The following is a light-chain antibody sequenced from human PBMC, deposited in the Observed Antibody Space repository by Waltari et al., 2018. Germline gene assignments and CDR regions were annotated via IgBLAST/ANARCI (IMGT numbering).Light chain of an antibody. CDR3: SSFAGTKNWV. Sequence: QSALTQPPSASGSPGPSVPISCTGPSSDVGGYTVVSWYQQLPGKAPKLMIFEVTKRPSGVPDRFSGSKSGNTASLTVSGLQAEDEADYYCSSFAGTKNWVFGGGTKLTVL. V-gene: IGLV2-8*01. J-gene: IGLJ3*02. CDR1: SSDVGGYTV. CDR2: EVT.